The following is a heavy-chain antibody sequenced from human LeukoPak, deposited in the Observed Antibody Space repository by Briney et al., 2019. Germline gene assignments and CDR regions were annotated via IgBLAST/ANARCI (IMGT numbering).Heavy chain of an antibody. CDR1: GYTFTGYY. CDR3: ARDISDCSSTSCSRLHFDY. Sequence: ASVKVSCKASGYTFTGYYMHWVRQAPGQGLEWMGWINPNSGGTNYAQKFQGRVTMTRDTFISTAYMELSRLRSDDTAIYYCARDISDCSSTSCSRLHFDYWGQGTLVTVSS. CDR2: INPNSGGT. J-gene: IGHJ4*02. D-gene: IGHD2-2*01. V-gene: IGHV1-2*02.